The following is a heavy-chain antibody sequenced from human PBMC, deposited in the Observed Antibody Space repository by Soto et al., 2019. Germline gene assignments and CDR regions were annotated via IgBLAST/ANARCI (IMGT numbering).Heavy chain of an antibody. CDR1: GYTFTSYG. J-gene: IGHJ3*02. Sequence: QVQLVQSGAEVKKPGASVKVSCKASGYTFTSYGISWVRQAPGQGLEWMGWISAYNGNTNYAQKLQGRVTMTTDTTTSTAYMELRSLRSDDTAVNYCARDRHYDSSGYYRHDAFDIWGQGTMVTVSS. D-gene: IGHD3-22*01. V-gene: IGHV1-18*01. CDR2: ISAYNGNT. CDR3: ARDRHYDSSGYYRHDAFDI.